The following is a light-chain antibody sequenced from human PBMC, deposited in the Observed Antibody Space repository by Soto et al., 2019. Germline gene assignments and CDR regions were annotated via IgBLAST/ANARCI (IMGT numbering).Light chain of an antibody. V-gene: IGKV3-15*01. CDR3: QQYNNWPFT. CDR1: QSVSSN. CDR2: GAS. J-gene: IGKJ3*01. Sequence: EIVMTQSPATLSVSPGERATLSCRASQSVSSNLAWYQQKPGQAPRLLIYGASTRATGVPARFSGSGCGTAFTLTISSLQSEDFAVYDCQQYNNWPFTFGPGTKVDIK.